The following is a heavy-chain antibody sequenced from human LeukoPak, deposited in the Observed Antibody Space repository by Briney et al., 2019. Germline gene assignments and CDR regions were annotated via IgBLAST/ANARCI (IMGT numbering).Heavy chain of an antibody. V-gene: IGHV1-2*02. D-gene: IGHD3-10*01. Sequence: ASVKVSCKASGYTFTGYYMHWVRRAPGQGLEWVGWINPKSGGTNYAQKFQGRVTMTRDTSISTAYMEMGRLRSDDTAVYYCARNLWFGESSDAFDMWGQGTMVTVSS. CDR3: ARNLWFGESSDAFDM. CDR1: GYTFTGYY. CDR2: INPKSGGT. J-gene: IGHJ3*02.